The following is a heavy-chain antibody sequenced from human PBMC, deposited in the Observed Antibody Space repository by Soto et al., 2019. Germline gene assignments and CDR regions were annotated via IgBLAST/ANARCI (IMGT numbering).Heavy chain of an antibody. CDR2: IYYSGST. CDR1: GGSISSYY. J-gene: IGHJ5*02. CDR3: ARQVIVVVPAADGGVYNWFDP. D-gene: IGHD2-2*01. V-gene: IGHV4-59*08. Sequence: SETLSLTCTVSGGSISSYYWSWIRQPPGKGLEWIGYIYYSGSTNYNPSLKSRVTISVDTSKNQFSLKLSSVTAADTAVYYCARQVIVVVPAADGGVYNWFDPRGQGTLVTVSS.